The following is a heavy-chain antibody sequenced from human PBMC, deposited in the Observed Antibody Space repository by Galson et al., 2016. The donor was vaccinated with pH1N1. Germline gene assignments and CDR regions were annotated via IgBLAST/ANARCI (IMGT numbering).Heavy chain of an antibody. CDR1: GFTYNNYA. J-gene: IGHJ4*02. Sequence: SLRLSCAASGFTYNNYALAWVRQAPGKGLEYVSSISPSGENTYYADSVKGRYTISRDNSKHTVYLQLNSVRAEDTAIYYCAREGYVNAWFAFWGRGAPVTV. CDR3: AREGYVNAWFAF. CDR2: ISPSGENT. D-gene: IGHD2-15*01. V-gene: IGHV3-23*01.